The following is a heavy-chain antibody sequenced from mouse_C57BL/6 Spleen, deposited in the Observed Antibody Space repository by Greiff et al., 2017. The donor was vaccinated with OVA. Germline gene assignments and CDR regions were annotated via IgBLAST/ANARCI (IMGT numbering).Heavy chain of an antibody. V-gene: IGHV1-69*01. CDR3: ARSDPYGSSFAY. J-gene: IGHJ3*01. Sequence: VQLQQPGAELVMPGASVKLSCKASGYTFTSYWMHWVKQRPGQGLEWIGEIDPSDSYTNYNQKFKGKSTLPVDKSSSTAYMQLSSLTSEDSAVYYCARSDPYGSSFAYWGQGTLVTVSA. CDR1: GYTFTSYW. CDR2: IDPSDSYT. D-gene: IGHD1-1*01.